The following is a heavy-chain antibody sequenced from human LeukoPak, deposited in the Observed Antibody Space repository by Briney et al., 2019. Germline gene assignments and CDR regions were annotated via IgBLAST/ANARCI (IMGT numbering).Heavy chain of an antibody. D-gene: IGHD2-15*01. CDR2: IYYSGST. CDR1: GGSISSYY. Sequence: SETLSLTCTVSGGSISSYYWSWLRQPPGKGLEWVGYIYYSGSTNYNPSLKCRVTISVDTSKNQFSRKLRYVTAADTAVYYCARDQLGYCSGGSCKKDNWFDPWGQGTLVTVSS. V-gene: IGHV4-59*01. CDR3: ARDQLGYCSGGSCKKDNWFDP. J-gene: IGHJ5*02.